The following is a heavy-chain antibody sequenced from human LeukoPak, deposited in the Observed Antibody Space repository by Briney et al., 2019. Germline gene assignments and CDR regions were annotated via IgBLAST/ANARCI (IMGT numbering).Heavy chain of an antibody. CDR3: AKDTFGDVNYMDV. CDR1: GFTFSSYS. Sequence: PGGSLRLSCAASGFTFSSYSMNWVRQAPGKGLEWVSSISSSSSYIYYADSVKGRFTISRDNAKNSLYLQMNSLRAEDTALYFCAKDTFGDVNYMDVWGKGTTVTISS. D-gene: IGHD3-10*01. J-gene: IGHJ6*03. V-gene: IGHV3-21*04. CDR2: ISSSSSYI.